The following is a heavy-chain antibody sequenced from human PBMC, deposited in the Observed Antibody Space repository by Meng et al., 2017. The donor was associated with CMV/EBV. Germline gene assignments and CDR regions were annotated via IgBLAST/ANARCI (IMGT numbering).Heavy chain of an antibody. CDR1: GFTFSDYY. Sequence: QVQLVKSGAEMKKPGASVQVSCTTSGFTFSDYYIHWVRQAPGQGLEWMGWVNSNNDATNYARKFQGRVSMTRDTSISTAHMELSRLMSDDTAVYYCVRSSGWSLFDYWGQGTLVTVSS. CDR2: VNSNNDAT. J-gene: IGHJ4*02. CDR3: VRSSGWSLFDY. V-gene: IGHV1-2*02. D-gene: IGHD6-19*01.